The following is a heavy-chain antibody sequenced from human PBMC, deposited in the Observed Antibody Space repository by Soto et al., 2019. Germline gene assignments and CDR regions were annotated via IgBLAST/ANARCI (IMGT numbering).Heavy chain of an antibody. CDR3: ARKHSLDYIRWGLDP. CDR1: GYPFSDNQ. D-gene: IGHD4-4*01. V-gene: IGHV1-2*02. Sequence: RASVKVSCKASGYPFSDNQIHWLRRAPGQGLEWMGRINPKSDDTNYAQKFQGRVTMTRDTSTDTAYLELTGLTSDDTATYYCARKHSLDYIRWGLDPWGQGTLVTVSS. CDR2: INPKSDDT. J-gene: IGHJ5*02.